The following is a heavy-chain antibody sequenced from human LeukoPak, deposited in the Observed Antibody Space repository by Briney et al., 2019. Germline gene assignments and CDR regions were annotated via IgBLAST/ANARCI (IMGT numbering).Heavy chain of an antibody. CDR2: ISAYNGNT. CDR1: GYTFTSYG. V-gene: IGHV1-18*01. J-gene: IGHJ6*03. Sequence: AASVKVSCKASGYTFTSYGISWVRQAPGQGLEWMGWISAYNGNTNYAQKLQGRVTMTTDTSTSTAYMELRSLRSDDTAVYYCARDHTPSSSWYTFHYYMDVWGKGTTVTVSS. D-gene: IGHD6-13*01. CDR3: ARDHTPSSSWYTFHYYMDV.